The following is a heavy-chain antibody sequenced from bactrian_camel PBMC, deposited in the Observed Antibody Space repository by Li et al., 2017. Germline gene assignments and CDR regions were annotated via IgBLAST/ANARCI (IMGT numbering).Heavy chain of an antibody. CDR3: TQGVYWSTIGDIQRHQ. D-gene: IGHD8*01. CDR2: INSGGGST. CDR1: GFRFNITA. V-gene: IGHV3S31*01. Sequence: DVQLVESGGGLVQPGGSLRLSCATSGFRFNITAMSWARQAPGKELEWVSGINSGGGSTYYLDSVKGRFTISRDNAKNTLYLQLNSLKTEDTAMYFCTQGVYWSTIGDIQRHQRGQGTQVTVS. J-gene: IGHJ4*01.